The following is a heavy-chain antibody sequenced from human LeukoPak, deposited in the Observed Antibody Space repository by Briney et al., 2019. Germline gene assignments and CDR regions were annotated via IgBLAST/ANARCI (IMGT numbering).Heavy chain of an antibody. Sequence: PGRSLRLSCAASGFTLDDYAMHWVRQAPGKGLEWVSGISWNGGSIGYAESVKGRFTISRDNAKNSLYLQMNSLRAEDMALYYCAKGGGQWLVPVDYWGQGTLVTVSS. CDR1: GFTLDDYA. V-gene: IGHV3-9*03. J-gene: IGHJ4*02. CDR2: ISWNGGSI. D-gene: IGHD6-19*01. CDR3: AKGGGQWLVPVDY.